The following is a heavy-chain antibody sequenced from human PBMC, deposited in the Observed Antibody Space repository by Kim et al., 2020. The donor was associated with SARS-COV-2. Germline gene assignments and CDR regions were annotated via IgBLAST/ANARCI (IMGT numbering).Heavy chain of an antibody. J-gene: IGHJ4*02. CDR1: GFTFSNYA. D-gene: IGHD3-3*01. V-gene: IGHV3-23*01. CDR2: ISASGGST. CDR3: AKDPYYDFWSGYYFDY. Sequence: GGSLRLSCAASGFTFSNYAMSWVRQAPGKGLEWVSAISASGGSTYYADSVKGRFIISRDNSKNTLYLQMNSLRAEDTAVYYCAKDPYYDFWSGYYFDYWGQGTLVTVSS.